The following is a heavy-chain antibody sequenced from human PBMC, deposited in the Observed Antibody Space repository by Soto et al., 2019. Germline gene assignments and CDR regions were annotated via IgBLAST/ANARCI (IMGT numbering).Heavy chain of an antibody. V-gene: IGHV3-48*01. CDR1: GFPFSSYS. J-gene: IGHJ5*02. D-gene: IGHD2-2*01. CDR2: ISSSSSTI. Sequence: QPGGSLRLSCAASGFPFSSYSMNWVRQTPGKGLEWVSYISSSSSTIYYADSVKGRFTISRDNAKNSLYLQMNSLRAEDTAVYYCASNGARDIVVVPAAPNWFDPWGQGTLVTVSS. CDR3: ASNGARDIVVVPAAPNWFDP.